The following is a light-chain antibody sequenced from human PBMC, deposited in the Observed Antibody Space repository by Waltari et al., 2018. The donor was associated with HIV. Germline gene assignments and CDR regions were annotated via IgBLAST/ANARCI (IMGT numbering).Light chain of an antibody. V-gene: IGKV1-39*01. CDR3: QQTFSPPRR. CDR1: QNIITY. CDR2: GAS. J-gene: IGKJ2*01. Sequence: DINMTQSPSSLSASVGDRVTITCRASQNIITYLNWYHQSPGEAPTLLILGASTLHAGVSSRFSGSGSETDFTLSIAGLQREDSGTYFCQQTFSPPRRFGPGT.